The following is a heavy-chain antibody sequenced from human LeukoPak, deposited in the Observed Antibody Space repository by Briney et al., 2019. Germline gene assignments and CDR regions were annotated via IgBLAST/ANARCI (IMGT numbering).Heavy chain of an antibody. Sequence: GGSLRLSCAASGFTFSSYGMHWVRQAPGKGLVWVSRINTDGSITTYADSVKGRFTISRDNSKNTLYLQMNSLRAEDTAVYYCAHLLGYCSGGSCWDYWGQGTLVTVSS. CDR2: INTDGSIT. CDR1: GFTFSSYG. V-gene: IGHV3-74*03. J-gene: IGHJ4*02. CDR3: AHLLGYCSGGSCWDY. D-gene: IGHD2-15*01.